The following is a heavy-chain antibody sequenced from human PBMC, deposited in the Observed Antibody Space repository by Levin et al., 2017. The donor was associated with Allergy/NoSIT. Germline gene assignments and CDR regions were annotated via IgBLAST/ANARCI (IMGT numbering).Heavy chain of an antibody. Sequence: SCAVSGGSISSGGYSWSWIRQPPGKGLEWIGNIYLSGSTNDNPSLKSRVTMSVARSKNQFSLKLSYVTAADTAVYYCARVAGYSYGYYFDYWGPGTLVTVSS. D-gene: IGHD5-18*01. J-gene: IGHJ4*02. CDR3: ARVAGYSYGYYFDY. CDR1: GGSISSGGYS. V-gene: IGHV4-30-2*01. CDR2: IYLSGST.